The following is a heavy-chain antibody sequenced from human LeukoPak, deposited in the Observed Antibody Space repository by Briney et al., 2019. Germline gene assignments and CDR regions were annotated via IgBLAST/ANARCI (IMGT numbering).Heavy chain of an antibody. Sequence: PGGSLRLSCAASGFTFDDYVFHWVRQAPGKGLEWVSLITWDGSRTYYANSVKGRFTVSRDNSKNFLYLQMNSLRTKDTALYYCARTEPDHYYYMDVWGKGTTVTVSS. V-gene: IGHV3-43D*03. D-gene: IGHD1-14*01. CDR1: GFTFDDYV. CDR3: ARTEPDHYYYMDV. J-gene: IGHJ6*03. CDR2: ITWDGSRT.